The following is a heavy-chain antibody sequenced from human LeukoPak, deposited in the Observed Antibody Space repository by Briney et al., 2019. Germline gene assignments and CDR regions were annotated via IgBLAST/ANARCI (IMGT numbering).Heavy chain of an antibody. V-gene: IGHV4-59*01. CDR2: IYYSGST. J-gene: IGHJ4*02. CDR1: GGSISSYY. Sequence: SETLSLTCTVSGGSISSYYWSWIRQPPGKGLEWIGYIYYSGSTNYNPSLKSRVTISVDTSKNQFSLKLSSVTAADTAVYYCARGELWGYYFDYWGQGTLVTVSS. D-gene: IGHD3-10*01. CDR3: ARGELWGYYFDY.